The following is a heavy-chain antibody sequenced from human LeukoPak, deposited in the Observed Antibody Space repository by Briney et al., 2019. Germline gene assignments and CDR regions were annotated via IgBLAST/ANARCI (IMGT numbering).Heavy chain of an antibody. V-gene: IGHV1-69*05. D-gene: IGHD1-26*01. CDR2: IIPIFGTA. CDR3: ESSSGGVVGADFDY. CDR1: GGTFSSYA. J-gene: IGHJ4*02. Sequence: ASVKVSCKASGGTFSSYAISWVRQAPGQGLEWMGGIIPIFGTANYAQNFQGRVTITTDESTSTAYMELSSLRSEDTAVYYCESSSGGVVGADFDYWGQGTLVTVSS.